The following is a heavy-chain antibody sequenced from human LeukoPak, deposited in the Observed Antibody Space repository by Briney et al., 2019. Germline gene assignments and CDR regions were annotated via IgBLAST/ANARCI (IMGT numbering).Heavy chain of an antibody. CDR2: ISGSGGST. CDR1: GFTFSSYA. CDR3: AKEDYDILTGYYWGGGVGMDV. Sequence: GGSLRLSCAASGFTFSSYAMSWVRQAPGKGLEWVSAISGSGGSTYYADSVKGRFTISRDNSKNTLYLQMNSLRAEDTAVYYCAKEDYDILTGYYWGGGVGMDVWGQGTKVTVCS. D-gene: IGHD3-9*01. V-gene: IGHV3-23*01. J-gene: IGHJ6*02.